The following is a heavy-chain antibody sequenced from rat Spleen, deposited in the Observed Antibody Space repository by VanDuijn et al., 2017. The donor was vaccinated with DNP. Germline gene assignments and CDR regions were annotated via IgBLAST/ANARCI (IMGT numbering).Heavy chain of an antibody. J-gene: IGHJ3*01. CDR3: TTDTTVAPFGY. CDR2: ISTSGGST. Sequence: EVQLVESGGGLVQPGRSMKLSCAASGFTFSSFPMAWVRQAPTKGLEWVATISTSGGSTYYRDSVKDRFTISRDNAEGTLYLQMDSLRSEDTATYYCTTDTTVAPFGYWGQGTLVTVSS. V-gene: IGHV5-46*01. CDR1: GFTFSSFP. D-gene: IGHD1-8*01.